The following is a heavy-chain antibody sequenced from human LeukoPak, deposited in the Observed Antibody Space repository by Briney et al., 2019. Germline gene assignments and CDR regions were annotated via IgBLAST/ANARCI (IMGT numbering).Heavy chain of an antibody. CDR2: ISWNSGSI. CDR3: AKDSSLSNYYDSSGYYGRYFDY. CDR1: GFTFDDYA. V-gene: IGHV3-9*01. Sequence: GGSLRLSCAASGFTFDDYAMHWVRQAPGKGLEWVSGISWNSGSIGYADSVKGRFTTSRDNAKNSLYLQMNSLRAEDTALYYCAKDSSLSNYYDSSGYYGRYFDYWGQGTLVTVSS. J-gene: IGHJ4*02. D-gene: IGHD3-22*01.